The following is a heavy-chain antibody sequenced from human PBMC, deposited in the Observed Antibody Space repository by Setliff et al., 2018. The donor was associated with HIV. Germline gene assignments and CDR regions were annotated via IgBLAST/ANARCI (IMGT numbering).Heavy chain of an antibody. CDR2: INHSGST. V-gene: IGHV4-34*01. J-gene: IGHJ1*01. D-gene: IGHD6-13*01. CDR1: GGSFSGYY. Sequence: SETLSLTCAVYGGSFSGYYWSWIRQPPGKGLEWIGEINHSGSTNYNPSLKSRVTISVDTSKNQFSLKLSSVTAADTAVYYCATTPVPRSSIAAAVGYFQHWGQGTLVTVSS. CDR3: ATTPVPRSSIAAAVGYFQH.